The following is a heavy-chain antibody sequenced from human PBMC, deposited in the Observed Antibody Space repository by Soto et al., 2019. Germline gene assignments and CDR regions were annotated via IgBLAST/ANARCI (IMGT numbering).Heavy chain of an antibody. CDR1: GGTCSSYA. J-gene: IGHJ5*02. V-gene: IGHV1-69*13. CDR2: IIPIFGTA. CDR3: ARRAAAGTLDWFDH. Sequence: SVKVSCKASGGTCSSYAISWLRQPPGQGLEWMGGIIPIFGTANYAQKFQGRVTITADESTSTAYMELSSLRSEDTAVYYCARRAAAGTLDWFDHWGQGTLVTVSS. D-gene: IGHD6-13*01.